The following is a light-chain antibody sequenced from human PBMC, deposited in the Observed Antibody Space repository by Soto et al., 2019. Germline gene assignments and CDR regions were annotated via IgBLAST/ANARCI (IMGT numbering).Light chain of an antibody. Sequence: DIQMTQSPSTLSASVGDRVTITCRASQSIRSWLAWYQQKPGKAPNLLISKASTLESGVPSRFSASGSGTEFTLTISSLQPDDFATYYCQQYDTYPLTFGGGTQLEIK. J-gene: IGKJ4*01. CDR3: QQYDTYPLT. V-gene: IGKV1-5*03. CDR1: QSIRSW. CDR2: KAS.